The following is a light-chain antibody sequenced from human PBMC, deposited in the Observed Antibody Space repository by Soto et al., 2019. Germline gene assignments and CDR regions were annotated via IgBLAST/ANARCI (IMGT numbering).Light chain of an antibody. J-gene: IGLJ1*01. CDR2: EVV. Sequence: QSVLTQPPYASGSPGQSVTISCTGTKSDIGVYDFVSWYQHHPGKAPRLIIYEVVQRPSGVPDRFSGSKSGNAASLTVSGLQAADEADYFCKSYAGSNTYVFGGGTKVTVL. V-gene: IGLV2-8*01. CDR3: KSYAGSNTYV. CDR1: KSDIGVYDF.